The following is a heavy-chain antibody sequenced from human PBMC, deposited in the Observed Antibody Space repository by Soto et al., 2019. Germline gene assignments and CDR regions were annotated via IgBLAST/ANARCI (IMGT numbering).Heavy chain of an antibody. CDR1: GYTFTGYA. CDR3: ARAVAVPADFDY. Sequence: QVQLVQSGAEEKKPGASVKVSCKASGYTFTGYAMHWVRQAPGQRLEWMGWINAGNGNTKYSQKFQGRVPITRDTSASTGYMELSSLRSEDTAVYYCARAVAVPADFDYWGQGTLVTVSS. D-gene: IGHD6-19*01. V-gene: IGHV1-3*05. J-gene: IGHJ4*02. CDR2: INAGNGNT.